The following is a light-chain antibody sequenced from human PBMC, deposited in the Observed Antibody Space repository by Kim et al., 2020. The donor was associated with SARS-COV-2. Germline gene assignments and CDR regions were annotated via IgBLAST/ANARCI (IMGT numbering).Light chain of an antibody. Sequence: EIVLTQSPGTLSLSPGERATLSCRASHSIRSSYLAWYQQKPGQAPRLLIYGASRRATGIPDRFSGSGSGTGFTLTINRLEPEDFAVYYCQQSGEGFGQGTEMDIK. CDR3: QQSGEG. CDR2: GAS. CDR1: HSIRSSY. V-gene: IGKV3-20*01. J-gene: IGKJ1*01.